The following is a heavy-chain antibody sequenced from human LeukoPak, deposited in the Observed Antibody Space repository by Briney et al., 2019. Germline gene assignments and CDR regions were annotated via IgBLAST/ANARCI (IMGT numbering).Heavy chain of an antibody. CDR2: ISYDGSNK. D-gene: IGHD6-19*01. CDR1: GFTFSSYG. J-gene: IGHJ4*02. Sequence: GRSLRLSCAASGFTFSSYGMHWVRQAPGKGLEWVAVISYDGSNKYYADSVKGRFTISRDNSKNTLYLQMNSLRAEDTALYYCAKGRTIAVAGTLGYWGQGTLVTVSS. CDR3: AKGRTIAVAGTLGY. V-gene: IGHV3-30*18.